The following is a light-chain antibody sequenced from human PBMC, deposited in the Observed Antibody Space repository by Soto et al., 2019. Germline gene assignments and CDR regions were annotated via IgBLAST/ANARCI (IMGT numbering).Light chain of an antibody. V-gene: IGKV2-28*01. CDR3: MQALQTPRT. J-gene: IGKJ1*01. CDR2: LGS. Sequence: DLVMTQSPLSLPVTPGEPASISCRSSQSLLHSNGYNYLDWYLQKPGQSPQLLIYLGSNRASGVPDRFSGSGLGTDFTLKISRVEAEDVGVYYCMQALQTPRTFGQGTKVEIK. CDR1: QSLLHSNGYNY.